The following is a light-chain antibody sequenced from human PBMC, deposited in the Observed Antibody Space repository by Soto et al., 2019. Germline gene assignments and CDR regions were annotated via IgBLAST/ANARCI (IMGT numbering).Light chain of an antibody. J-gene: IGKJ2*01. V-gene: IGKV3-11*01. Sequence: EIVLTQSPGTLSLSPGERATLSCRVSQSVSSYLAWYQQKPGQAPRLLIYDASNRATGIPARFSGSGSGTDFTLTISSLEPEDLAVYYCQQRGTWPYTFGQGTKLEI. CDR1: QSVSSY. CDR3: QQRGTWPYT. CDR2: DAS.